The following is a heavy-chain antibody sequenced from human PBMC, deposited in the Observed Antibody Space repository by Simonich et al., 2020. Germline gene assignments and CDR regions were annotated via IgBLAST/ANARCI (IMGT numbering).Heavy chain of an antibody. CDR1: GGSFSGYY. CDR2: INHKEST. CDR3: ARGLRVAAAGTAFQH. D-gene: IGHD6-13*01. V-gene: IGHV4-34*01. Sequence: QVQLQQWAAGLLKPSETLSLPCAVYGGSFSGYYGSWIRQPPGKGLEWIGEINHKESTNSTPALKSRVTISVATSKNQFSLKRSSVTAADTAVYYCARGLRVAAAGTAFQHWGQGTLVTVSS. J-gene: IGHJ1*01.